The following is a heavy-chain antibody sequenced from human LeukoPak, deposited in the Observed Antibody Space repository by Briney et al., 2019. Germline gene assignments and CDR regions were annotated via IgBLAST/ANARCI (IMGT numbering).Heavy chain of an antibody. CDR3: ARASSKQLAGYLPDGFDI. Sequence: GGSLRLSCAASGFTVSSYAMSWIRQAPGEGLEWVSSITTSGGSTYYADTVKGRFTISRDNAKNSLSLQMNSLRADDAAVYYCARASSKQLAGYLPDGFDIWGQGTMVTVSS. CDR1: GFTVSSYA. V-gene: IGHV3-23*01. D-gene: IGHD3-9*01. J-gene: IGHJ3*02. CDR2: ITTSGGST.